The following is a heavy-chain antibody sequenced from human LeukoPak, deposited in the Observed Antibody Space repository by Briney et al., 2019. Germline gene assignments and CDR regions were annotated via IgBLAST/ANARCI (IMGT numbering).Heavy chain of an antibody. CDR1: GFTFSTYW. CDR2: INSDGSTT. CDR3: ARERGSYYQKYYFDY. Sequence: GGSLRLPCAASGFTFSTYWMHWVRQAPGKELVWVSRINSDGSTTTYADSVKGRFTISRDYAKNTLYLQMNSLRAEDTAVYYCARERGSYYQKYYFDYWGQGTLVTVSS. J-gene: IGHJ4*02. D-gene: IGHD1-26*01. V-gene: IGHV3-74*01.